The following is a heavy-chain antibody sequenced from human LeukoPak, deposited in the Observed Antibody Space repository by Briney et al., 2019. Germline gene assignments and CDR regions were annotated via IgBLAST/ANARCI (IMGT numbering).Heavy chain of an antibody. CDR2: ISSSSSYI. V-gene: IGHV3-21*01. Sequence: GGSLRLSCAASGFTFSSYSMNWVRQAPGKGLEWVSSISSSSSYIYYADSVKGRFTISRDNAKNSLYLQMNSLRAEDTAVYYCARDTSHDDYHFGYWGQGTLVTVSS. D-gene: IGHD4-17*01. CDR3: ARDTSHDDYHFGY. CDR1: GFTFSSYS. J-gene: IGHJ4*02.